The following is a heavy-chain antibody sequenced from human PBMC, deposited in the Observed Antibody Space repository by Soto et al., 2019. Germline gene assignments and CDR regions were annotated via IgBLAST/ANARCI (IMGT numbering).Heavy chain of an antibody. CDR2: INHSGST. J-gene: IGHJ4*02. CDR1: GESFSGYY. CDR3: ARGGDWMRN. V-gene: IGHV4-34*01. D-gene: IGHD2-21*02. Sequence: QVQLQQWGAGLLKPSETLSLTCAVYGESFSGYYWSWIRQPPGKGLEWIGEINHSGSTNYNPSLKSRVTISIDTSKNQSSLKLSSVTAADTAIYYCARGGDWMRNWGQGTLVTVSS.